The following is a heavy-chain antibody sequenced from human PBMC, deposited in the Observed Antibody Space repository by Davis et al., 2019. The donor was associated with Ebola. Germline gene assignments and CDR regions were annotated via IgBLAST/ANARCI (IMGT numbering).Heavy chain of an antibody. J-gene: IGHJ4*02. V-gene: IGHV4-34*01. CDR2: INHSGST. CDR3: ARGALWFGELSSYYFDY. D-gene: IGHD3-10*01. CDR1: GGSFSGYY. Sequence: SETLSLTCAVYGGSFSGYYWSWIRQPPGKGLEWIGEINHSGSTNYNPSLKSRVTISVDTSKNQFSLKLSSVTAADTAVYYCARGALWFGELSSYYFDYWGQGTLVTVSS.